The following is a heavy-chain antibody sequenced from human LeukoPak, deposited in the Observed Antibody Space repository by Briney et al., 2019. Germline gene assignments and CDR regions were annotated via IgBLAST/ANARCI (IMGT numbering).Heavy chain of an antibody. D-gene: IGHD3-3*01. CDR3: VKRTSDYYYYDY. CDR2: ISSDGDST. CDR1: GYTFSTYP. Sequence: PGGSLRLSCSASGYTFSTYPVHWVRQAPGRGLEYVSSISSDGDSTYYADSVKGRFTISRDNSKNTLYLQTSSLRAEDTAVYYCVKRTSDYYYYDYWGRGTLVTVSS. V-gene: IGHV3-64D*06. J-gene: IGHJ4*02.